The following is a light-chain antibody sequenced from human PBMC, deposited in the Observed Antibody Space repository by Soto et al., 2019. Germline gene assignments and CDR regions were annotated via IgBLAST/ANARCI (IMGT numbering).Light chain of an antibody. J-gene: IGLJ2*01. CDR2: EVA. Sequence: QAVVTQPASVSGSPGQSITISCTGTNSDVGAYPYVSWYQQHPGNAPKLLIYEVADRPSGVSDRFSGSESGNTASLTISALQAEDEAVYYCSSYATSGTNVIFGGGTKLTVL. V-gene: IGLV2-14*03. CDR1: NSDVGAYPY. CDR3: SSYATSGTNVI.